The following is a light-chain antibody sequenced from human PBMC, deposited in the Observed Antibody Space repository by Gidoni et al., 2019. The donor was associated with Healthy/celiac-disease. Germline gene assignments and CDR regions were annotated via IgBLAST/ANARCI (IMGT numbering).Light chain of an antibody. V-gene: IGKV3-15*01. J-gene: IGKJ2*01. CDR2: GES. CDR1: QSDSSN. Sequence: ILMTPSPATLSVSPGERATLSCRASQSDSSNLAWYQQKPGQAPRRLIYGESTRATGIPARFSGSGSGTEYTLTISSRQSEDFAVYYCQQYNNWPQTFXQXTKLEIK. CDR3: QQYNNWPQT.